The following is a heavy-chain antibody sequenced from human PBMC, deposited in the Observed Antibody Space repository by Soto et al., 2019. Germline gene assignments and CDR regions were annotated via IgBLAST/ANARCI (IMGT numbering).Heavy chain of an antibody. Sequence: EVQLVESGGGLVKPGGSLRLSCAASGVSFSNYGMNWVRQAPGKGLEWVSSISSSSSYISYADSVKGRFTISRDNAKNSVYLQMNSLRAEDTAVYYCARSDCTSTSCYVVWFDPWGQGTLVTVSS. V-gene: IGHV3-21*01. CDR1: GVSFSNYG. CDR3: ARSDCTSTSCYVVWFDP. CDR2: ISSSSSYI. D-gene: IGHD2-2*01. J-gene: IGHJ5*02.